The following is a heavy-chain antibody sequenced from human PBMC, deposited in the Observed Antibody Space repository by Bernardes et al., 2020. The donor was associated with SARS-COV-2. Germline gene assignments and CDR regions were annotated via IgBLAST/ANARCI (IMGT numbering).Heavy chain of an antibody. CDR3: ASSPPSSTSCDN. V-gene: IGHV3-20*04. CDR2: ITWSGGRT. Sequence: GGSLRLSCAASGFIFDDYAMSWVRQVPGKGLEWVSGITWSGGRTGYADSVKGRFTISRDNAKNSLYLQMNSLRAEDTAVYYCASSPPSSTSCDNWGQGTLVTVSS. J-gene: IGHJ4*02. CDR1: GFIFDDYA. D-gene: IGHD2-2*02.